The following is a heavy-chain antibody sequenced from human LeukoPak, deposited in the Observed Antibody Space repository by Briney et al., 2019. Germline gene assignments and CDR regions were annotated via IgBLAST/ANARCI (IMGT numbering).Heavy chain of an antibody. Sequence: GGSLRLSCAASGFTFSSYAMSWVRQAPGKGLEWVSAISGSGGSTYYADSVKGRVTISRDNTRNSMYLQMNSLRAEDTAVYYCARGDSKYGGGLDYWGQGTLVTVSS. V-gene: IGHV3-23*01. D-gene: IGHD4-11*01. J-gene: IGHJ4*02. CDR1: GFTFSSYA. CDR3: ARGDSKYGGGLDY. CDR2: ISGSGGST.